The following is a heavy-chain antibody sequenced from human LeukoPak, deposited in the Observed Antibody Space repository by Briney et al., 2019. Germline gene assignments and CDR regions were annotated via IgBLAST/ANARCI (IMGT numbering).Heavy chain of an antibody. D-gene: IGHD3-22*01. Sequence: PGRSLRLSCAASGFTFSSYAMHWVRQAPGKGLEWVAVISYDGSNKYYADSVKGRFTISRDNSKNTLYLQMNSLRAEDTAVYYCARDQAYYYDSSGYYDYWGQGTLVTVSS. V-gene: IGHV3-30-3*01. CDR1: GFTFSSYA. CDR3: ARDQAYYYDSSGYYDY. J-gene: IGHJ4*02. CDR2: ISYDGSNK.